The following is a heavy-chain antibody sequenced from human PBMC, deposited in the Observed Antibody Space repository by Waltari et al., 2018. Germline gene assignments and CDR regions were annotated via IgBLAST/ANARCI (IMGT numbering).Heavy chain of an antibody. D-gene: IGHD2-2*02. Sequence: QVQLVQSGAEVKKPGASVKVSCKASGYTFTGYYMHWVRQAPGQGLEWMGWINPNSGGTNYAQKFQGRVTMTRDTSISTAYMELSRLRSDDTAVYYCARGGAAAIPLTQENVDVWGKGTTVTVSS. CDR1: GYTFTGYY. CDR3: ARGGAAAIPLTQENVDV. J-gene: IGHJ6*04. CDR2: INPNSGGT. V-gene: IGHV1-2*02.